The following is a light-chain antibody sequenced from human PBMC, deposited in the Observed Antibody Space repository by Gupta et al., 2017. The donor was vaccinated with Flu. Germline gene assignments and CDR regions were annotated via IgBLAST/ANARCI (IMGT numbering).Light chain of an antibody. CDR3: QQRDNWPVT. J-gene: IGKJ4*01. CDR1: QSVSGS. Sequence: EVALSQPPGTLSLSPGERATLSCRAGQSVSGSLAWYQQKPGQTPRLLIYAASNWATGIPARFSGSGSGTDFTLTISSLEPEDFAVYYCQQRDNWPVTFGAGTKVEIK. V-gene: IGKV3-11*01. CDR2: AAS.